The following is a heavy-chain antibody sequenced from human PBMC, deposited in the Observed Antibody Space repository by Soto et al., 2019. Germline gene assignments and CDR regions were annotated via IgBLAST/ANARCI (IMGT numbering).Heavy chain of an antibody. CDR1: GFTFSSYW. D-gene: IGHD6-19*01. V-gene: IGHV3-7*01. J-gene: IGHJ6*03. CDR2: IKQDGSEK. Sequence: EVQLVESGGGLVQPGGSLRLSCAASGFTFSSYWMSWVRQAPGKGLEWVANIKQDGSEKYYVDSVKGRFTISRDNAKNSLYLQMNSLRAEDTAVYYCARAVQWLAQGYYYYYMDVWGKGTTVTVSS. CDR3: ARAVQWLAQGYYYYYMDV.